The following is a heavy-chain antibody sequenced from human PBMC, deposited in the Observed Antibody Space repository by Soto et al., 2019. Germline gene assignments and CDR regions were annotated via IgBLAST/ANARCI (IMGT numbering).Heavy chain of an antibody. CDR2: ISPSGTST. D-gene: IGHD3-22*01. CDR1: GYTFTSYY. J-gene: IGHJ4*02. V-gene: IGHV1-46*01. CDR3: ARDSASSGYNYFFDY. Sequence: SVKVSCKASGYTFTSYYMYWVRQAPVHGLEWMGTISPSGTSTNYAQKFQGRVTMTRDTSTRTVYMELSNLRSEDTAVYYCARDSASSGYNYFFDYWGQGTLVTVSS.